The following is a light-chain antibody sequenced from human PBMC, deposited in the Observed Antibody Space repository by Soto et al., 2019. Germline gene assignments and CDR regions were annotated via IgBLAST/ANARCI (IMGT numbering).Light chain of an antibody. V-gene: IGKV1-39*01. CDR2: AAS. CDR1: QSISSY. J-gene: IGKJ1*01. CDR3: QQSYSTPPWT. Sequence: DIQMTQSPSSLSASVGDRVTITCRASQSISSYLNWYQQKPGKAPKLLIYAASSLQSGVQSRFSGSGSGTDFSLTISSLQPEDFANYYCQQSYSTPPWTFGQGTKVEIK.